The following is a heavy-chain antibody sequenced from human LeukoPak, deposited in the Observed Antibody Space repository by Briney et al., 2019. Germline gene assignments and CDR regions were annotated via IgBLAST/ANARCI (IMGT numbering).Heavy chain of an antibody. J-gene: IGHJ4*02. D-gene: IGHD4-11*01. CDR3: AKRDYSNFDY. CDR1: GFTFSNYA. Sequence: GGSLRLSCAASGFTFSNYAMSWVRQAPGKGLEWVSVISGSGGSTYYADSVKGRFTISRANSKNTLYLKMNSLRAEATAVYYCAKRDYSNFDYWGQGTLVTVSS. CDR2: ISGSGGST. V-gene: IGHV3-23*01.